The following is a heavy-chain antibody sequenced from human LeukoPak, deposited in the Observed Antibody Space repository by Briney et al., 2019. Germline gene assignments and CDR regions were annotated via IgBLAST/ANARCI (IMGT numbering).Heavy chain of an antibody. V-gene: IGHV4-39*07. CDR1: GGSISSSSYS. CDR2: IDYSGDT. Sequence: SETLSLTCTVSGGSISSSSYSWGWIRQPPGKGLQWIGNIDYSGDTYYNPSLRSRVTISIDTSQNQFYLQLSFVTAADTAVYYCTTSDFWSGPHDCWGQGTLVTVSS. J-gene: IGHJ4*02. D-gene: IGHD3-3*01. CDR3: TTSDFWSGPHDC.